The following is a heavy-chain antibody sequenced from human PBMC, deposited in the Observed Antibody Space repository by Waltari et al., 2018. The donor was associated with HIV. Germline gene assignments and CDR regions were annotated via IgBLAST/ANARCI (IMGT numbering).Heavy chain of an antibody. J-gene: IGHJ4*02. V-gene: IGHV3-49*04. Sequence: DVQLVESGGDLVQPGRSLRLSCAGSGFTFGNFAMTWVRQAPGKGLEGVGYIRAKAYGGTSEYAASVKGRFVISRDDSKSIAYLQMNSLKTEDTAIYYCTRGSGRYEYWGQGTMTTVSS. D-gene: IGHD1-26*01. CDR1: GFTFGNFA. CDR3: TRGSGRYEY. CDR2: IRAKAYGGTS.